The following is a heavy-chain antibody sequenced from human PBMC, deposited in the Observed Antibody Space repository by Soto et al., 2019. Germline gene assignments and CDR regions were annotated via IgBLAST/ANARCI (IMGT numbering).Heavy chain of an antibody. Sequence: QVQLVESGGGVVQPGRSLRLSCAASGFTFSSYAMHWVRQAPGKGLEWVAVISYDGSNKYYADSVKGRFTISRDNSKNTLYLQMNRLRAEDTAVYYCARDSSSSAEVDYWGQGTLVTVSS. CDR1: GFTFSSYA. V-gene: IGHV3-30-3*01. J-gene: IGHJ4*02. D-gene: IGHD6-13*01. CDR2: ISYDGSNK. CDR3: ARDSSSSAEVDY.